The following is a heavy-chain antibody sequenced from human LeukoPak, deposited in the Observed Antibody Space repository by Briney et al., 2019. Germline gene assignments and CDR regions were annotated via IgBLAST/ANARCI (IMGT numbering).Heavy chain of an antibody. CDR1: GFTFSSYA. J-gene: IGHJ6*03. CDR2: ISGSGGST. V-gene: IGHV3-23*01. Sequence: GGSLRLSCAASGFTFSSYAMSWVRQAPGKGLEWVSAISGSGGSTYYADSVKGRFTISRDNSKNTLYLQMNSLRAEDTAVYYCAKDAKWDQLGYYYYMDVWGKGTTVTVSS. D-gene: IGHD2-2*01. CDR3: AKDAKWDQLGYYYYMDV.